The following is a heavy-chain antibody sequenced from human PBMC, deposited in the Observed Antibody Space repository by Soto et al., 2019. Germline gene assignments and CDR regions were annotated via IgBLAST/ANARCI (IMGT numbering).Heavy chain of an antibody. D-gene: IGHD3-22*01. CDR1: GFTSSSYA. V-gene: IGHV3-23*01. Sequence: GGSLRLSCAASGFTSSSYAMSWVRQAPGKGLEWVSAISGSGGSTYYADSVKGRFTISRDNSKNTLYLQMNSLGAEDTAVYYCAKDRSSHYYDSSGPFDYWGQGTLVTVSS. CDR2: ISGSGGST. CDR3: AKDRSSHYYDSSGPFDY. J-gene: IGHJ4*02.